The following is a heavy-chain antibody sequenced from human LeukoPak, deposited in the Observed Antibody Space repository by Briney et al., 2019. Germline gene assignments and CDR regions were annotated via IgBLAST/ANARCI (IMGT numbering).Heavy chain of an antibody. CDR2: IYYSGST. CDR1: GGSISSYY. V-gene: IGHV4-59*01. CDR3: ARGAFVLLPFDY. D-gene: IGHD3-10*01. J-gene: IGHJ4*02. Sequence: PSETLSLTCTVSGGSISSYYLSWIRQPPGKGLEWIGYIYYSGSTNYNPSLKSQVTISVDTSKNQFSLKLSSVTAADTAVYYRARGAFVLLPFDYWGQGTLVTVSS.